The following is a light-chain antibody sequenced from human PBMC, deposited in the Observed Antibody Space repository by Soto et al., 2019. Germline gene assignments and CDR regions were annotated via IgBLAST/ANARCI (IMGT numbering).Light chain of an antibody. V-gene: IGLV1-40*01. CDR3: QSYDNSLRGWV. Sequence: QSVLTQPPSVSAAPGQKVTISCSGSITSIGHNSVSWYQQLPGAAPKLLIFETKSRPSGVPDRFSASKSGTSASLAITGLQTEDEAHYYCQSYDNSLRGWVFGGGTKLTVL. CDR1: ITSIGHNS. CDR2: ETK. J-gene: IGLJ3*02.